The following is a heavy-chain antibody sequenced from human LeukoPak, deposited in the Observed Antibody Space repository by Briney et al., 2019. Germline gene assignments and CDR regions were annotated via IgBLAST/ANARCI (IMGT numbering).Heavy chain of an antibody. CDR1: GFTFSNAW. V-gene: IGHV3-15*01. Sequence: GGSLRLSCAVSGFTFSNAWITWVRQVPGKGLEWVGRIKSKPDGGTTDYAASVKGRFTISRDDSKDTLYLQMNSLKTEDTAVYYCTKDPHYTGGRYFALWGRGTLVTVSS. D-gene: IGHD4-11*01. CDR3: TKDPHYTGGRYFAL. CDR2: IKSKPDGGTT. J-gene: IGHJ2*01.